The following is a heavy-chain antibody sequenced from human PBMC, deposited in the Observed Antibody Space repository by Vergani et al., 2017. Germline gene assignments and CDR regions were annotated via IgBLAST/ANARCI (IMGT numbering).Heavy chain of an antibody. D-gene: IGHD3-10*01. CDR3: ARGVVYLGGFDY. Sequence: QVQLQESGPGLVKPSETLSLTCTVSGGSISSYYWSWIRQPPGKGLGWIGYIYYSGSTNYNPSLKSRVTISVDTSKTQFSLKLSSVTAADTAVYYCARGVVYLGGFDYWGQGTLVTVSS. CDR1: GGSISSYY. CDR2: IYYSGST. V-gene: IGHV4-59*01. J-gene: IGHJ4*02.